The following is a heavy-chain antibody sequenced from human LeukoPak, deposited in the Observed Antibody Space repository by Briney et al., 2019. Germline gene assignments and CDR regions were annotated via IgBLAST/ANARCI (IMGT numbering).Heavy chain of an antibody. V-gene: IGHV3-21*01. CDR3: ARDEGSYYPSFYYYYMDV. CDR2: FSISSSYI. D-gene: IGHD1-26*01. Sequence: GGSLRLSCAPSGFTSRTYSMNWVGKAPGKGLGWVSSFSISSSYIYNADTVKCRFTFSRDNAKNSLYLQMNSLRAEDTAVYYCARDEGSYYPSFYYYYMDVWGKGTTVTVSS. CDR1: GFTSRTYS. J-gene: IGHJ6*03.